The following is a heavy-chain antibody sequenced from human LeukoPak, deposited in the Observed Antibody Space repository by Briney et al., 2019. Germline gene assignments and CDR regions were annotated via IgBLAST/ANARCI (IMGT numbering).Heavy chain of an antibody. V-gene: IGHV3-48*01. CDR3: ARVRPIGPSFDY. CDR1: GFTFSSHW. Sequence: GGSLRLSCAASGFTFSSHWMCWVRQAPGKGLEWVSYISSSGSTIYYADSVKGRFTISRDNSKNTLYLQMNSLRAEDTAVYYCARVRPIGPSFDYWGQGTLVTVSP. D-gene: IGHD2/OR15-2a*01. CDR2: ISSSGSTI. J-gene: IGHJ4*02.